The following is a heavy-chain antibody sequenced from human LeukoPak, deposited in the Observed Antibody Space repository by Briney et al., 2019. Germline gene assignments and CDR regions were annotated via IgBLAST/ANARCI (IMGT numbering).Heavy chain of an antibody. CDR2: IYPSDSDA. Sequence: GESLKISCKASGYRFTSYWIGWVRQMPGKGLEWVGIIYPSDSDARYSPSFQGQVTISADKSINTAYLQWSSLKASDTTMYYCARRNYDILTGYYNDYFDYWGQGTLVTVSS. CDR3: ARRNYDILTGYYNDYFDY. D-gene: IGHD3-9*01. V-gene: IGHV5-51*01. J-gene: IGHJ4*02. CDR1: GYRFTSYW.